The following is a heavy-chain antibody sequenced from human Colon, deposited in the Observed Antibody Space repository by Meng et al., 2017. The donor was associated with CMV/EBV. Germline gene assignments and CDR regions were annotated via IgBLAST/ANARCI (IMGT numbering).Heavy chain of an antibody. CDR3: ARRAYCGNDCYFFDF. Sequence: GSLRLSCTVSGASMRGFHWTWIRQTPGKGLECLGYVYYSGGTTYHPSLKSRVTISVDTSQNQFYLNLSSVTAADTAMYYCARRAYCGNDCYFFDFWGQGTLVTVSS. D-gene: IGHD2-21*02. CDR2: VYYSGGT. CDR1: GASMRGFH. V-gene: IGHV4-59*01. J-gene: IGHJ4*02.